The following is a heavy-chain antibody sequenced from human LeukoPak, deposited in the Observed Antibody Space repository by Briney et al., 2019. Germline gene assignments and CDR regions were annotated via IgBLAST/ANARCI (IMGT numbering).Heavy chain of an antibody. V-gene: IGHV4-4*07. CDR1: GGSISSYY. CDR3: ARDYYDSSGYRNWFDP. Sequence: PSETLSLTCTDSGGSISSYYWSRIRQPAGKGLEWIGRIYTSGSTNYNLSLKSRVTMSVDTSKNQFSLKLSSVTAADTAVYYCARDYYDSSGYRNWFDPWGQGTLVTVSS. J-gene: IGHJ5*02. D-gene: IGHD3-22*01. CDR2: IYTSGST.